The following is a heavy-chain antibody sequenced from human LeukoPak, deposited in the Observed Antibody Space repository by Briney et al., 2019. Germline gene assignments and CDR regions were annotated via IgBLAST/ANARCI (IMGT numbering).Heavy chain of an antibody. V-gene: IGHV1-2*02. Sequence: GASVKVSCKASGYSFTGYYIHWVRQAPGQGLEWMGWINPNSGGTNYAQKFQGRVTMTRDTSISTAYMELSRLRSDDTAVYYCARDHAHFPNDYWGQGTLVTVSS. J-gene: IGHJ4*02. D-gene: IGHD3-3*02. CDR3: ARDHAHFPNDY. CDR1: GYSFTGYY. CDR2: INPNSGGT.